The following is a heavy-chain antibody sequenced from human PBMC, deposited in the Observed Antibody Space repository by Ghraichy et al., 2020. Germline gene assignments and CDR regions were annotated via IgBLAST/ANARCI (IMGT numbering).Heavy chain of an antibody. J-gene: IGHJ4*02. CDR2: INHSGST. CDR3: ARGRAWKFDY. V-gene: IGHV4-34*01. D-gene: IGHD1-1*01. CDR1: GGSFSGYY. Sequence: SETLSLTCAVYGGSFSGYYWSWIRQPPGKGLEWIGEINHSGSTNYNPSLKSRVTISVDTSKNQFSLKLSSVTAADTAVYYCARGRAWKFDYRGQGTLVTVSS.